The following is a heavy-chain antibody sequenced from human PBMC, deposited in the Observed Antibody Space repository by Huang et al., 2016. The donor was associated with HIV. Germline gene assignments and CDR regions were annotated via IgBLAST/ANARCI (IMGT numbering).Heavy chain of an antibody. CDR3: ARGDYYDSSGYHPGYFDY. CDR1: GFILSNYG. Sequence: VQLIESGGGVVQPGKSLRLSCATSGFILSNYGMHWVRQDPGKGLKGVAFIRNDGMKKKYADSVRGRFTVVRDNGNNTLFLQMRSLGVDDTAVYYCARGDYYDSSGYHPGYFDYWGQGSLVTVSS. J-gene: IGHJ4*02. V-gene: IGHV3-33*04. D-gene: IGHD3-22*01. CDR2: IRNDGMKK.